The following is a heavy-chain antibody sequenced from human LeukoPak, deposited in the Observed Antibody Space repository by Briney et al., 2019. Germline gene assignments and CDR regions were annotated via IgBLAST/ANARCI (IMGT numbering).Heavy chain of an antibody. CDR3: GKDLYDYVWGSYLPGDY. CDR2: ISYDGNKK. V-gene: IGHV3-30*18. Sequence: GGSLRLSCAASGFTFSSYGMHWVRQAPGKGLEWVAVISYDGNKKYYADSVKGRFTISRDNSKNTLYLQVNSLRAEDTAVYYCGKDLYDYVWGSYLPGDYWGQGILVTVSS. D-gene: IGHD3-16*02. CDR1: GFTFSSYG. J-gene: IGHJ4*02.